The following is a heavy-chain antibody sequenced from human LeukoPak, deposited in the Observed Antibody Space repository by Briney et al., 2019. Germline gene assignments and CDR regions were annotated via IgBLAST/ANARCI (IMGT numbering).Heavy chain of an antibody. J-gene: IGHJ4*02. D-gene: IGHD6-13*01. Sequence: SETLSLTCAVYGGSFSGYYWSWIRQPPGKGLEWIGEIDHSRRTNSNASLKSRVSLSIDMSKNRFSLRLSSVTAADTAVYYCARKSIVTAGRKPYDFWDQGALVTVSP. CDR3: ARKSIVTAGRKPYDF. CDR2: IDHSRRT. CDR1: GGSFSGYY. V-gene: IGHV4-34*01.